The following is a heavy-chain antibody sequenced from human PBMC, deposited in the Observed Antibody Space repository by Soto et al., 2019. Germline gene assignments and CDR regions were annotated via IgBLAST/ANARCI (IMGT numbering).Heavy chain of an antibody. Sequence: EVRLLESGGGLVKPGGSLRLSCATSGLTFSNYAMSWVRQAPGGGLEWVSSMSGSSSTTYYADSVRGRFTISRDRSKNTLYLQMNSLRAEDTALYYCARDLMEGHPSGSYWGQGTLVTVSS. J-gene: IGHJ4*02. CDR1: GLTFSNYA. CDR2: MSGSSSTT. V-gene: IGHV3-23*01. D-gene: IGHD3-10*01. CDR3: ARDLMEGHPSGSY.